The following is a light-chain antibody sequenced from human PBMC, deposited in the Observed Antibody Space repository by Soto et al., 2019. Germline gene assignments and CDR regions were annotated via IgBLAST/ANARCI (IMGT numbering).Light chain of an antibody. CDR3: QQYGNSPT. J-gene: IGKJ1*01. CDR2: ETS. Sequence: EIVLTQSPGTLFLSPGERATLSCRASQSVTAGYFAWYQQKPGQAPRLLIYETSSRTTGIPDRFSGSGSGTDFTLTISRLEPEDFAVYYCQQYGNSPTFGQGTKVEIK. V-gene: IGKV3-20*01. CDR1: QSVTAGY.